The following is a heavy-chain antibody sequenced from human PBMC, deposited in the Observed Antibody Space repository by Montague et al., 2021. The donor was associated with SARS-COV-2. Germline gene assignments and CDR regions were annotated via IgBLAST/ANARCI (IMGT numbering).Heavy chain of an antibody. D-gene: IGHD6-13*01. V-gene: IGHV2-70*11. CDR3: AREIAAAGPALDY. CDR2: IDWDDDK. CDR1: GFSLSTSGVC. J-gene: IGHJ4*02. Sequence: PALVKPTQTLTLTCTFSGFSLSTSGVCVSWIRQPPGKALEWLARIDWDDDKYYSTSLKTRLTISKDTSKNQVVLTMTNMGPMDTATYYCAREIAAAGPALDYWGQGTLVTVSS.